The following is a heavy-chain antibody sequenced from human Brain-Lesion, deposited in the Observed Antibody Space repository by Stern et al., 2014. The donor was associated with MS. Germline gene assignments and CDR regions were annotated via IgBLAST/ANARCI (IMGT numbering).Heavy chain of an antibody. D-gene: IGHD2-2*01. CDR3: ARVDCSGTNCFYYYYGMDV. J-gene: IGHJ6*02. CDR2: ISVGKDYI. V-gene: IGHV3-21*01. Sequence: VQLVQSGGGLVKPGGSLRISCEASGFTFNSYSMNWVRQAPGKGLEWVSSISVGKDYIYYADSVKGRFTISRDNAKNSLFLQMNTLRAEDTGVYYCARVDCSGTNCFYYYYGMDVWGQGTTVTVSS. CDR1: GFTFNSYS.